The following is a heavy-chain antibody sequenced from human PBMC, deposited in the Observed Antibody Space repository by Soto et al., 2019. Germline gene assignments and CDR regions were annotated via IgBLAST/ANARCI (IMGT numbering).Heavy chain of an antibody. Sequence: EVHLLESGGGLVQPGGSLRLSCVASGFTFNSFAMSWVGQAQGKGLEWVKRISGSGGNTNYEDSVKGRFTISRDNSKNTRYLQVYSVRTEDRAVDYCAYVGGVGLSKAEGWDSWGQGTLVTVSS. CDR2: ISGSGGNT. V-gene: IGHV3-23*01. CDR3: AYVGGVGLSKAEGWDS. D-gene: IGHD3-16*01. CDR1: GFTFNSFA. J-gene: IGHJ4*02.